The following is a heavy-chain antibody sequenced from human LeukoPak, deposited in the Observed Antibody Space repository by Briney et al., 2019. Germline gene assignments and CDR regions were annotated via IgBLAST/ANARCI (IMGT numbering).Heavy chain of an antibody. J-gene: IGHJ5*02. CDR1: GDSVRNYY. V-gene: IGHV4-4*07. D-gene: IGHD3-10*01. Sequence: SETLSLTCTVSGDSVRNYYWAWIRQSAGKGLEWIGRIYRSGTTNYSPSLHSRVTMSIDTSQNYFSLKLTSVTAADTAVYYCARESTRYGSGNYNWFDRWGQGTLVTVSS. CDR3: ARESTRYGSGNYNWFDR. CDR2: IYRSGTT.